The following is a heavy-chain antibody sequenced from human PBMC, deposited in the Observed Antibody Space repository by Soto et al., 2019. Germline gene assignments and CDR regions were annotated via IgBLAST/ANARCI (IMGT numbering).Heavy chain of an antibody. D-gene: IGHD6-6*01. CDR2: MNPNSGNT. V-gene: IGHV1-8*01. CDR1: GYTFTSYD. J-gene: IGHJ6*02. CDR3: ARTGEYSSSSPYYYGMDV. Sequence: ASVKVSCKASGYTFTSYDINWVRQATGQGLEWMGWMNPNSGNTGYAQKFQGRVTMTRNTSISTAYMELSSLRSEDTAVYYCARTGEYSSSSPYYYGMDVGGQGTTVPFSS.